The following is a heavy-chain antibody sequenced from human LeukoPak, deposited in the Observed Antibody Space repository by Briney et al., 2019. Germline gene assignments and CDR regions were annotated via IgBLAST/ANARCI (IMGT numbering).Heavy chain of an antibody. CDR1: GFTFSNAW. Sequence: GGSLRLSCAASGFTFSNAWMSWVRQAPGKGLEWVGRIKSKTDGGTTDYAAPVKGRLTISRDDSKNTLYLQMNSLKAEDTAVYYCTTVSAVSYYFDYWGQGTLVTVSS. J-gene: IGHJ4*02. CDR3: TTVSAVSYYFDY. CDR2: IKSKTDGGTT. D-gene: IGHD3-16*02. V-gene: IGHV3-15*01.